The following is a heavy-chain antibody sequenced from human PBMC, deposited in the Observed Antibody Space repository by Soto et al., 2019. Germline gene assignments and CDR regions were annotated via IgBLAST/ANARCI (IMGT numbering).Heavy chain of an antibody. CDR1: GFTFSSYA. CDR3: AKVPTITMIVVVPSWFDP. D-gene: IGHD3-22*01. Sequence: GGSLRLSCAASGFTFSSYAMSWVRQAPGKGLEWVSAISGSGGSTYYADSVKGRFTISRDNSKNTLYLQMNSLRAEDTAVYYCAKVPTITMIVVVPSWFDPWGQGTLVTVSS. V-gene: IGHV3-23*01. J-gene: IGHJ5*02. CDR2: ISGSGGST.